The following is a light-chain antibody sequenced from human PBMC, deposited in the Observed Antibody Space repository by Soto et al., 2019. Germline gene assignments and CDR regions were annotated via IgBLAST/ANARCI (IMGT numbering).Light chain of an antibody. Sequence: VMTQSPTTLSVSPGETATLSRRASHSVGSNLAWYQQNPGQAPRLLIYGASTRATGVPARFSGSGSETQFTLTISNPQSEDFAFYYCQQYKQWPVAFGGGTKVEIK. CDR2: GAS. CDR3: QQYKQWPVA. CDR1: HSVGSN. V-gene: IGKV3-15*01. J-gene: IGKJ4*01.